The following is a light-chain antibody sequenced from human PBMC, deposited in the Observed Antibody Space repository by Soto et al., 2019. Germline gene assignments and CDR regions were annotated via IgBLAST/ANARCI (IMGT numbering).Light chain of an antibody. J-gene: IGKJ4*01. CDR3: MQALQTPFT. CDR2: LGS. V-gene: IGKV2-28*01. Sequence: DIVMTQSPLSLPVTPGEPASISCRSSQSLLHGNGYNYLDWYLQKPGQSPQLLIYLGSNRASGVPDRFSGSGSGTDFTLKISRVEAEDVGVYYCMQALQTPFTFGGGTKVDIK. CDR1: QSLLHGNGYNY.